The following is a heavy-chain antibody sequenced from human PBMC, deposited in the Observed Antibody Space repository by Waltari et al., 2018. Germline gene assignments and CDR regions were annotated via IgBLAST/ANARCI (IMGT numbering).Heavy chain of an antibody. CDR2: INSDGSST. D-gene: IGHD6-13*01. J-gene: IGHJ4*02. V-gene: IGHV3-74*01. CDR3: VRENIAAAGLES. CDR1: GFIFSTYW. Sequence: EVQLVESGGGLVQPGGSMRLSCVAYGFIFSTYWMHWVRQAPGKGRVWVSRINSDGSSTTYADSVKGQFTISRDNAKNTLYLHMSSLRAEDTAVYYCVRENIAAAGLESWGQGTLVTVSS.